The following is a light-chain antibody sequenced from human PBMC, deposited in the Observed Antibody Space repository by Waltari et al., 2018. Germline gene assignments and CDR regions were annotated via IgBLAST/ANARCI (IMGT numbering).Light chain of an antibody. CDR2: KDT. CDR1: PLPKQY. V-gene: IGLV3-25*03. CDR3: QSTDSSGNYVV. Sequence: SYELTQPPSVSVSPGQTARITCSGDPLPKQYTFWYHQKPGQAPVMVIYKDTERPSGIPERLSGSSSGTTATLTISAVQAEDEADYYCQSTDSSGNYVVFGGGTKLTVL. J-gene: IGLJ2*01.